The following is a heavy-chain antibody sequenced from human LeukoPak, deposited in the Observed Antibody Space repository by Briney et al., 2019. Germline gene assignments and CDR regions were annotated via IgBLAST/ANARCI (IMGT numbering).Heavy chain of an antibody. Sequence: ASVKVSCKASGYTFTSYYMHWVRQAPGQGLEWMGIINPSGGSTSYAQKFQGRVTMTRDTSTSTVYMELSSLRSEDTAVYYCARDSRPYDSSGYYYVADDWGQGTLVTVSS. J-gene: IGHJ4*02. V-gene: IGHV1-46*01. CDR3: ARDSRPYDSSGYYYVADD. D-gene: IGHD3-22*01. CDR2: INPSGGST. CDR1: GYTFTSYY.